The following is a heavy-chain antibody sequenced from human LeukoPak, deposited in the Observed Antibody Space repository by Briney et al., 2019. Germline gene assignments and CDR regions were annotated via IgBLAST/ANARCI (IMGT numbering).Heavy chain of an antibody. CDR1: GYTFTIYA. Sequence: ASVKVSCKVSGYTFTIYAMNWVRQAPGQGLEWMGWINTNTGNPTYAQGFTGRFVFSLDTSVSTAYLQISSLKAEDTAVYYCASYPDEGFDPWGQGTLVTVSS. CDR3: ASYPDEGFDP. CDR2: INTNTGNP. V-gene: IGHV7-4-1*02. J-gene: IGHJ5*02.